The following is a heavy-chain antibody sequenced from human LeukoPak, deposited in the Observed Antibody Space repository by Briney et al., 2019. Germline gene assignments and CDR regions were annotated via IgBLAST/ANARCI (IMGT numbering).Heavy chain of an antibody. Sequence: PGGSLRLSCVASGFTFNNYAMSWVRQAPGRGLEWASSTAGSGISKDYADSVKGRFTISRDNAENSLYLQMNSLRAEDTAVYYCARDGHYTIYELRFDYWGQGALVTVSS. CDR3: ARDGHYTIYELRFDY. CDR2: TAGSGISK. V-gene: IGHV3-23*01. CDR1: GFTFNNYA. D-gene: IGHD5/OR15-5a*01. J-gene: IGHJ4*02.